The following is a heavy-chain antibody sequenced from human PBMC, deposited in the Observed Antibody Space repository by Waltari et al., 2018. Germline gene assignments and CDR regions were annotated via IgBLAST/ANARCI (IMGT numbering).Heavy chain of an antibody. V-gene: IGHV4-59*13. D-gene: IGHD3-16*01. CDR1: GASIMLYS. J-gene: IGHJ6*03. Sequence: QVQLQESGPGLVKPSETLSLTCPASGASIMLYSWGWIRQPPGKGPEWIGSIYSSRSTNYNPSLKSRITISVDTSKNQSSLKLSSVTAADTAVYYCARDGGLDYYYYYMDVWGKGTTVSVSS. CDR2: IYSSRST. CDR3: ARDGGLDYYYYYMDV.